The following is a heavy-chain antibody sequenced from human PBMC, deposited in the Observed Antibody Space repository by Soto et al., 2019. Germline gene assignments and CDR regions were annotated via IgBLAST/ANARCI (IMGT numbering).Heavy chain of an antibody. CDR3: AREGDTAMVNPVDY. V-gene: IGHV3-33*01. CDR2: IWYDGSDR. CDR1: GFTFSNHG. D-gene: IGHD5-18*01. J-gene: IGHJ4*02. Sequence: QVQLVESGGDVVRHGTSLRLSCAVSGFTFSNHGMHWVRNAPGNGLQWVAVIWYDGSDRYYADSVTGRFTISRDNAKKRLYLQMNSLRAEDTAVYYCAREGDTAMVNPVDYWGQGTLVTVSS.